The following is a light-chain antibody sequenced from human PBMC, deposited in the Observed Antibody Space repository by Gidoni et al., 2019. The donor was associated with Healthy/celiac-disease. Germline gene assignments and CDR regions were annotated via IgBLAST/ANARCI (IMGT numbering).Light chain of an antibody. CDR3: QQSFITPYT. Sequence: DIQMTQSPSSLSASAGDRVTITCRASQSISNYLNWYQQKPGKAPNLLMYAASSLQSGVPSRFSGSGSGTEFTLTITSLQPEDFATYYCQQSFITPYTFGRGTKLEI. CDR2: AAS. J-gene: IGKJ2*01. V-gene: IGKV1-39*01. CDR1: QSISNY.